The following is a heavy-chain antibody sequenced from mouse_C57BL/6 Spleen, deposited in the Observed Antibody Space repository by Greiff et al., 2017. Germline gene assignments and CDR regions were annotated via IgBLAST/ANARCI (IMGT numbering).Heavy chain of an antibody. Sequence: VKLQQPGAALVRPGPSVKLSCKASGYTFTSYWLHWVKQRPGQGLEWIGVIDPSDSYNNYNQKFKGKDPLTVDTSSITAYMQLSILTSEYSAVDYCALYYGYARAMDYWGQGTSVTVSS. CDR1: GYTFTSYW. D-gene: IGHD2-2*01. J-gene: IGHJ4*01. CDR2: IDPSDSYN. CDR3: ALYYGYARAMDY. V-gene: IGHV1-59*01.